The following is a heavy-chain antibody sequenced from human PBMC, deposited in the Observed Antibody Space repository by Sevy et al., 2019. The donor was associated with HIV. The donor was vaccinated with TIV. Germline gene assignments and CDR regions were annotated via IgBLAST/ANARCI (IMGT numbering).Heavy chain of an antibody. Sequence: GGSLRLSCAASGFTFSDYYMAWVRQAPGKGLEWIAYISNSGRTTHNADSVDGRFTISRDNAKNSLYLQMNSLRVEDMAVYYCVRDRSASWIDAFDIWGRGARVTVSS. J-gene: IGHJ3*02. V-gene: IGHV3-11*04. CDR1: GFTFSDYY. CDR3: VRDRSASWIDAFDI. CDR2: ISNSGRTT. D-gene: IGHD2-2*03.